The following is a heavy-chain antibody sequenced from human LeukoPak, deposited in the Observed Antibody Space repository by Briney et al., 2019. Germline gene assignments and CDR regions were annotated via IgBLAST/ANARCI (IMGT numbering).Heavy chain of an antibody. CDR1: GDSISSYH. Sequence: SETLSLTCTVSGDSISSYHWSWIRQPAGKGLEWIGYIYTSGSTNYNPSLKSRVTISVDTSRNQFSLKLSSVTAADTAVYYCARHSSNSGSYYDRWFDPWGQGTLVTVSS. CDR2: IYTSGST. J-gene: IGHJ5*02. CDR3: ARHSSNSGSYYDRWFDP. V-gene: IGHV4-4*09. D-gene: IGHD1-26*01.